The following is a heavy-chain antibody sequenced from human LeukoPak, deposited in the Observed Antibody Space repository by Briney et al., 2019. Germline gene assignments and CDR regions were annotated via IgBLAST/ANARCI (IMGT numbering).Heavy chain of an antibody. D-gene: IGHD6-6*01. Sequence: KASETLSLTCTVSGDSIYTSYWSWIRQPPGKGLEYIGYIYHSGDTNSNPSLKGRVTMSVDTSNNQFSLRLSSVTAADTAVYYCARTARQCDYWGQGILVSVSS. CDR3: ARTARQCDY. J-gene: IGHJ4*02. CDR2: IYHSGDT. V-gene: IGHV4-59*01. CDR1: GDSIYTSY.